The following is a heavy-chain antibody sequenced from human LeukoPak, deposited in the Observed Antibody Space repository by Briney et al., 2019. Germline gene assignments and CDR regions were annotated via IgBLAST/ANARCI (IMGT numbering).Heavy chain of an antibody. D-gene: IGHD6-13*01. CDR1: GGSISSYY. V-gene: IGHV4-59*12. CDR3: ARGRMLVVAAAGTAYYYYYMDV. CDR2: IYYSGST. J-gene: IGHJ6*03. Sequence: SETLSLTCTVSGGSISSYYWSWIRQPPGKGLEWIGYIYYSGSTNYNPSLKSRVTISVDTSKNQFSLKLSSVTAADTAVYYCARGRMLVVAAAGTAYYYYYMDVWGKGTTVTVSS.